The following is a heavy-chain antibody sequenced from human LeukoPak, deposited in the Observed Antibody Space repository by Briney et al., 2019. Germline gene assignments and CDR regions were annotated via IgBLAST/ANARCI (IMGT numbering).Heavy chain of an antibody. CDR2: ISGSGSDL. Sequence: GRSLRLSCVGCGFSFGDHYMSWIRQVPGRGLEWISYISGSGSDLYYADSVKGRFTISRDNANNSLYLQMNSLRAEDTAVYYCARSIGYYYTMDVWGQGTTVTVSS. CDR3: ARSIGYYYTMDV. J-gene: IGHJ6*02. CDR1: GFSFGDHY. D-gene: IGHD3-22*01. V-gene: IGHV3-11*01.